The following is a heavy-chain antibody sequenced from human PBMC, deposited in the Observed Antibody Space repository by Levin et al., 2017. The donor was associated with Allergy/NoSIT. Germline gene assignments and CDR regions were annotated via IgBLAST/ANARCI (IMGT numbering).Heavy chain of an antibody. D-gene: IGHD3-10*01. CDR3: ARSQTMVRGYYFDY. Sequence: GESLKISCAASGFTFSSYWMHWVRQAPGKGLVWVSRINSDGSSTSYADSVKGRFTISRDNAKNTLYLQMNSLRAEDTAVYYCARSQTMVRGYYFDYWGQGTLVTVSS. CDR1: GFTFSSYW. V-gene: IGHV3-74*01. J-gene: IGHJ4*02. CDR2: INSDGSST.